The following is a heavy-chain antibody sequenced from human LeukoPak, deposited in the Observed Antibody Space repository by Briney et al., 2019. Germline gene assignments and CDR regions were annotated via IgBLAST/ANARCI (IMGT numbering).Heavy chain of an antibody. V-gene: IGHV4-59*01. D-gene: IGHD6-19*01. Sequence: AETLSLTCTVSGGSISSYYWSWIRQPPGKGLEWIGYIYYNGTTNYTPSLRSRVTISVDTSKNQFSLNLSSVTAADTAVYYCARDSAWFIYWGQGIPVTVSS. CDR2: IYYNGTT. CDR3: ARDSAWFIY. CDR1: GGSISSYY. J-gene: IGHJ4*02.